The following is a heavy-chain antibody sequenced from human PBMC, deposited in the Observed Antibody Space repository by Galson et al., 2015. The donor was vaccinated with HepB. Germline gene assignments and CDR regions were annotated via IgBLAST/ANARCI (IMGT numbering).Heavy chain of an antibody. D-gene: IGHD4-17*01. J-gene: IGHJ4*02. CDR2: ISSSSSTI. Sequence: SLRLSCAASGFTFSSYSVNWVRQAPGKGLEWVSYISSSSSTIYYADSVKGRFTISRDNAKNSLYLQMNSLRAEDTAVYYCARDFDYGDPMSRDYWGQGTLVTVSS. CDR3: ARDFDYGDPMSRDY. V-gene: IGHV3-48*04. CDR1: GFTFSSYS.